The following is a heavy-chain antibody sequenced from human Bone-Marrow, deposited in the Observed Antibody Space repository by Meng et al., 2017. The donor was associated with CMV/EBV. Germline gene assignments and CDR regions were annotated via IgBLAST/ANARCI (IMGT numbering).Heavy chain of an antibody. V-gene: IGHV4-61*01. CDR3: ARGGGYSYGPYYYYYGMDV. D-gene: IGHD5-18*01. CDR1: GGSVSSGSYY. CDR2: IYYSGST. Sequence: SETLSLTCTVSGGSVSSGSYYWSWIRQSPGKGLEWIGYIYYSGSTNYNPSLKSRVTISVDTSKNQFSLKLSSVTAADTAVYYCARGGGYSYGPYYYYYGMDVWGQGTTVTVSS. J-gene: IGHJ6*02.